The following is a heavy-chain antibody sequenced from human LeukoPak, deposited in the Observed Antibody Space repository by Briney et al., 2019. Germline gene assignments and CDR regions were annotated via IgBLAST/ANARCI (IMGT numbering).Heavy chain of an antibody. Sequence: PGGSLRLSCTASGFPFSSYAMHWVRQAPGKGLEWVAVRSYDGSNKDYADSVKGRFTISRDNSKNTVYLQMNSLRGVDTAVYFCARDPRVSGSYQPYYFDYWGQGTLVTVSS. CDR3: ARDPRVSGSYQPYYFDY. CDR2: RSYDGSNK. J-gene: IGHJ4*02. D-gene: IGHD1-26*01. V-gene: IGHV3-30-3*01. CDR1: GFPFSSYA.